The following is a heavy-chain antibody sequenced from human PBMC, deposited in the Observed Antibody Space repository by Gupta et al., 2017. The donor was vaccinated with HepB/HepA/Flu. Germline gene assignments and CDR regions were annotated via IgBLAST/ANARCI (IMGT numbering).Heavy chain of an antibody. CDR2: IYHSGAT. CDR1: GGSIKSHF. CDR3: ASQFVVGSTDWYFDL. V-gene: IGHV4-59*08. Sequence: QVQLQESGPGLVKPSETLSLTCIVSGGSIKSHFWSWIRQSPGKRLEWIGYIYHSGATRYNPPLKSRVTISVDISKNQFSLNLSSMTAADTAVYFCASQFVVGSTDWYFDLWGRGTLVTVSS. J-gene: IGHJ2*01. D-gene: IGHD2-21*01.